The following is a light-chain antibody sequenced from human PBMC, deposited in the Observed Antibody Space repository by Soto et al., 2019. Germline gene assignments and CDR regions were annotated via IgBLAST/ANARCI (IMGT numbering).Light chain of an antibody. CDR1: SSDVGGYNY. CDR3: SSFAGNNNLV. J-gene: IGLJ2*01. V-gene: IGLV2-8*01. Sequence: ALTQPPSASGSPGQSVTISCTGTSSDVGGYNYVSWYQQHPGKAPKLMISEVSKRPSGVPDRFSGSKSGNTASLTVSGLQAEDEADYYCSSFAGNNNLVFGGGTTLTVL. CDR2: EVS.